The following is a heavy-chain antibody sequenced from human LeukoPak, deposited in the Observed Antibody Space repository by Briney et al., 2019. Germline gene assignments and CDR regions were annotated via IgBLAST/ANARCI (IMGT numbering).Heavy chain of an antibody. CDR3: ARPGQRAMATGTFDY. V-gene: IGHV4-39*01. CDR2: IYYSGST. J-gene: IGHJ4*02. CDR1: GGSISSGSYY. Sequence: SETLSLTCTVSGGSISSGSYYWSWIRQPPGKGLEWIGSIYYSGSTYYNPSLKSRVTISVDTSKNQFSLKLSSVTAADTAVYYCARPGQRAMATGTFDYWGQGTLVTVSS. D-gene: IGHD1-14*01.